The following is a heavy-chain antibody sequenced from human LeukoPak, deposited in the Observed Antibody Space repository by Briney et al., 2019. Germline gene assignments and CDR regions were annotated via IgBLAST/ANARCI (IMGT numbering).Heavy chain of an antibody. J-gene: IGHJ4*02. Sequence: SVKVSCKASGYTFTGYYMHWVRQAPGRGLEWMGWINPNSGGTNYAQKFQGRVTMTRDTSISTAYMELSRLRSDDTAVYYCARPSHYYDSSGYFDYWGQGTLVTVSS. V-gene: IGHV1-2*02. CDR1: GYTFTGYY. D-gene: IGHD3-22*01. CDR2: INPNSGGT. CDR3: ARPSHYYDSSGYFDY.